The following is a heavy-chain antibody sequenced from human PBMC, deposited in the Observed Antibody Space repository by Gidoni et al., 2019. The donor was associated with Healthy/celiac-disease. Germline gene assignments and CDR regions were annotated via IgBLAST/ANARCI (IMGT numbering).Heavy chain of an antibody. CDR2: ISSSSSTI. CDR1: GFTFSSYS. J-gene: IGHJ4*02. CDR3: ARDSGGTTFSPYFDY. V-gene: IGHV3-48*02. Sequence: EVQLVESGGGLVQPGGSLRLYCAASGFTFSSYSMHWVRQAPGKGLEWVSYISSSSSTIYYADSVKGRFTISRDNAKNSLYLQMNSLRDEDTAVYYCARDSGGTTFSPYFDYWGQGTLVTVSS. D-gene: IGHD1-7*01.